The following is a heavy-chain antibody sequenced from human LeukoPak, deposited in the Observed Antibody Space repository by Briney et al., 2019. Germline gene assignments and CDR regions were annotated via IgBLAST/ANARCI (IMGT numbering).Heavy chain of an antibody. CDR1: GLTFRSFW. CDR2: INQDGSEK. J-gene: IGHJ4*02. V-gene: IGHV3-7*01. D-gene: IGHD5-24*01. CDR3: ARERDGRVFDY. Sequence: GGSLRLSCAVSGLTFRSFWMSWVRQAPGKGLEWVANINQDGSEKYFVDSVKGRFTISRDNSKNSLLLQMNTLRAEDTALYYGARERDGRVFDYWGQGTLVTVSS.